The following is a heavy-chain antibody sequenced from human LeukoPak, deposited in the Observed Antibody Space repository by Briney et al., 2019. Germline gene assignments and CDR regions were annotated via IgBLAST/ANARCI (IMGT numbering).Heavy chain of an antibody. V-gene: IGHV3-11*04. CDR2: ISSSSSTI. Sequence: PGGSLRLSCAASGFSVSVNYMSWVRQAPGKGLEWLSYISSSSSTIYYADSVKGRFTISRDNAKNSLYLQMNSLRAEDTAVYYCARDTAVTFPSWFDPWGQGTLVTVSS. J-gene: IGHJ5*02. CDR3: ARDTAVTFPSWFDP. CDR1: GFSVSVNY. D-gene: IGHD4-17*01.